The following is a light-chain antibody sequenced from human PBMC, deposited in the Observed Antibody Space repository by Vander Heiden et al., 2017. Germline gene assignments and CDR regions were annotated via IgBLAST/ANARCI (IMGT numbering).Light chain of an antibody. CDR3: QQYNNWPRG. CDR1: QSISSY. Sequence: DRVLTQSPATLSVSPGERATLTCRASQSISSYLTWYQQKPGQAPRLLIYAASTRATGIPARFSGSGSGTEFTLTISSLQSEDFAVYYCQQYNNWPRGFGQGTKVEIK. CDR2: AAS. J-gene: IGKJ1*01. V-gene: IGKV3D-15*01.